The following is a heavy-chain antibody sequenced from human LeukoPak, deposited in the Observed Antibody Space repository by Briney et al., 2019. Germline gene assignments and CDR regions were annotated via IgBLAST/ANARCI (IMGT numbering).Heavy chain of an antibody. Sequence: GGSLKPSCAASGFTFSSYSMNWVRQAPGKGLEGASSISSSSSYIYYADSVKGRFTISRDNAKNSLYLQTNSLRAEDTAVYYCASSEGQQAYGMDVWGQGTTVTVSS. CDR1: GFTFSSYS. J-gene: IGHJ6*02. CDR2: ISSSSSYI. V-gene: IGHV3-21*01. D-gene: IGHD6-13*01. CDR3: ASSEGQQAYGMDV.